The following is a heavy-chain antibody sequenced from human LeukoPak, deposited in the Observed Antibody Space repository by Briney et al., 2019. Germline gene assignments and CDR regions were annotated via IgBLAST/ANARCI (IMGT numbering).Heavy chain of an antibody. CDR1: GFTFDDYA. CDR2: ISWNSGSI. J-gene: IGHJ4*02. CDR3: AKDGTPNVDTAMVTANLFDY. V-gene: IGHV3-9*03. Sequence: PGRSLRLSCAASGFTFDDYAMHWVRQAPGKGLEWVSGISWNSGSIGYADSVKGRFTISRDNAKTSLYLQMNRLRAEDMALYYCAKDGTPNVDTAMVTANLFDYWGQGTLVTVSS. D-gene: IGHD5-18*01.